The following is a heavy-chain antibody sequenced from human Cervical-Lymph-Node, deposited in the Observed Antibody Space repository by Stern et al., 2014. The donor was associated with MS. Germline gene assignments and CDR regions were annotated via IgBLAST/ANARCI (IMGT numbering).Heavy chain of an antibody. CDR3: ARGIAAAGSSYNWFDP. CDR2: IYYSGST. CDR1: GGSISSGGYY. Sequence: QLQLQESGPGLVKPSQTLSLTCTVSGGSISSGGYYWSWIRQHPGKGLEWIGYIYYSGSTYYNPSLKSRVTISVDTSKNQFSLKLSSVTAADTAVYYCARGIAAAGSSYNWFDPWGQGTLVTVSS. J-gene: IGHJ5*02. D-gene: IGHD6-13*01. V-gene: IGHV4-31*03.